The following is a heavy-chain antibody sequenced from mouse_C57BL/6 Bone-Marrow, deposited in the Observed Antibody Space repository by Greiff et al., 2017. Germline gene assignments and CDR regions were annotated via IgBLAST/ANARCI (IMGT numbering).Heavy chain of an antibody. CDR2: IYPRSGNT. V-gene: IGHV1-81*01. D-gene: IGHD2-2*01. J-gene: IGHJ2*01. Sequence: QVQLQQSGAELARPGASVKLSCKASGYTFTSYGISWVKQRTGQGLEWIGEIYPRSGNTYYNEKFKGKATLTADKSSSAAYVELRSLTSEDSAVYFCARSGGWLRRDFDYWGQGTTLTVSA. CDR3: ARSGGWLRRDFDY. CDR1: GYTFTSYG.